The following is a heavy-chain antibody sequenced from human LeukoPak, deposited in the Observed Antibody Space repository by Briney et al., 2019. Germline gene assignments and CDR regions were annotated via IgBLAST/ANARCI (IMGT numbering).Heavy chain of an antibody. CDR1: GFTLSSNY. CDR2: IYSGGSP. V-gene: IGHV3-66*01. J-gene: IGHJ5*02. D-gene: IGHD6-13*01. CDR3: AWSIAAAGYNWFDP. Sequence: PAGSLRLSCAASGFTLSSNYMSWVRQAPAKGLEWVSVIYSGGSPYYADSVKGRFTISRDNSKNTLYLQMNSLRAEDTAVYYCAWSIAAAGYNWFDPWGQGTLVTVSS.